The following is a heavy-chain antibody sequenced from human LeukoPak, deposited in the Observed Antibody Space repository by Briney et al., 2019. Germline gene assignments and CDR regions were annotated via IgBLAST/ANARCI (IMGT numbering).Heavy chain of an antibody. D-gene: IGHD3-3*01. Sequence: GGSPRLSCAASGFTFSSYGMHWVRQAPGKGLKWVAVISYDGSNKYYADSVKGRFTISRDNSKNTLYLQMNSLRAEDTAVYYCAKENSIFGVVVIQDAFDIWGQGTMVTVSS. J-gene: IGHJ3*02. CDR3: AKENSIFGVVVIQDAFDI. CDR1: GFTFSSYG. CDR2: ISYDGSNK. V-gene: IGHV3-30*18.